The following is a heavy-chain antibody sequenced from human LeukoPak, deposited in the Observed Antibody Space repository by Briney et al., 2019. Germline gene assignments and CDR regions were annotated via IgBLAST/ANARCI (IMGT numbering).Heavy chain of an antibody. CDR2: ISSSSSYI. J-gene: IGHJ4*02. Sequence: PGGSLRLSCAASGFTFSSYSMNWVRQAPGKGLEWVSSISSSSSYIYYADSVKGRFTISRDNAKNSLYLQMNSLRAEDTAVYYCAREGPGSGYYYDYWGQGTLVTVSS. CDR3: AREGPGSGYYYDY. CDR1: GFTFSSYS. V-gene: IGHV3-21*01. D-gene: IGHD3-22*01.